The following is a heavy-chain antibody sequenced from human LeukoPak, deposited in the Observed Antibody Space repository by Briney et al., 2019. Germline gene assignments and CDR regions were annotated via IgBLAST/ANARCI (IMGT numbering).Heavy chain of an antibody. Sequence: GASVKVSCKASGYTFTSYGISWVRQAPGQGLEWMGGISAYNGNTNYAQKLQGRVTMTTDTSTSTAYMELRSLRSDDTAVYYCATAYQDILTGYSIDYWGQGTLVTVSS. CDR2: ISAYNGNT. J-gene: IGHJ4*02. CDR1: GYTFTSYG. V-gene: IGHV1-18*01. CDR3: ATAYQDILTGYSIDY. D-gene: IGHD3-9*01.